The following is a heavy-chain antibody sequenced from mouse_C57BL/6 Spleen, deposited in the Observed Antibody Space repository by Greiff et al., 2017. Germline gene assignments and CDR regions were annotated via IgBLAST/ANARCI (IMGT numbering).Heavy chain of an antibody. D-gene: IGHD4-1*01. CDR2: IYPGSGST. CDR3: ARCLGRGDFDY. J-gene: IGHJ2*01. Sequence: QVQLQQSGAELVKPGASVKMSCKASGYTFTSYWITWVKQRPGQGLEWIGDIYPGSGSTNYNEKFKGKATLTADTSSSTAYMQHSSLTSEDSAVYYCARCLGRGDFDYWGQGTTLTVSS. CDR1: GYTFTSYW. V-gene: IGHV1-55*01.